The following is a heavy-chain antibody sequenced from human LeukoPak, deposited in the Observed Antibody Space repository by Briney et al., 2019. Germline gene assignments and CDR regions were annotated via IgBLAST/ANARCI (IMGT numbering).Heavy chain of an antibody. J-gene: IGHJ6*03. CDR2: INHSGST. Sequence: PSETLSLTCAVYGGSFSGYYWSWIRQPPGKGLEWIGEINHSGSTNYSPSLKSRVTISVDTSKNQFSLKVNSVTAADTALYYCARGDCSSTICYSPMDVWGKGTTVTVSS. CDR3: ARGDCSSTICYSPMDV. D-gene: IGHD2-2*01. V-gene: IGHV4-34*01. CDR1: GGSFSGYY.